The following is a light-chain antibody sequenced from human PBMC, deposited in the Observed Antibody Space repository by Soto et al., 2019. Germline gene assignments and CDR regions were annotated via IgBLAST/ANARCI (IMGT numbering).Light chain of an antibody. CDR2: AAS. Sequence: AIQMTQSPSSLSASVGDRVTITCRASQGIRNDLGWYQQKPGKAPKLLIYAASSLQSGVPSRFSGSGSGTDFTLTISSLQPEDFAVYYCQQYNNWPPPITFGQGTRLEIK. J-gene: IGKJ5*01. CDR3: QQYNNWPPPIT. V-gene: IGKV1-6*01. CDR1: QGIRND.